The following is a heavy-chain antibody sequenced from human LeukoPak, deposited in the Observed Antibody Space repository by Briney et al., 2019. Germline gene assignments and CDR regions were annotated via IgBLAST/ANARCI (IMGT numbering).Heavy chain of an antibody. Sequence: GGTLRLSCAASGFTFSGYWMSWVRQAPGKGLEWLANIKQGGSDKYHMDSVRGRFTTSRDTAKNSLYLQMNSLSAEAAAVYYCARRGAAAGTGPYDYWGQGTMVTVSS. D-gene: IGHD6-13*01. CDR3: ARRGAAAGTGPYDY. CDR1: GFTFSGYW. CDR2: IKQGGSDK. J-gene: IGHJ4*02. V-gene: IGHV3-7*01.